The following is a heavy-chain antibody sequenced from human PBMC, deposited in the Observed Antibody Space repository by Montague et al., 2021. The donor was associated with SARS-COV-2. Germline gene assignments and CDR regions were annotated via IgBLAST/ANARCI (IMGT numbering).Heavy chain of an antibody. CDR2: ST. Sequence: STYYNPSLKSRVTISVDASKNQFSLKMSSVTAADTSVYYCASPTYYYDSSGSDDFDIWGQGKMVTVSS. V-gene: IGHV4-39*01. CDR3: ASPTYYYDSSGSDDFDI. J-gene: IGHJ3*02. D-gene: IGHD3-22*01.